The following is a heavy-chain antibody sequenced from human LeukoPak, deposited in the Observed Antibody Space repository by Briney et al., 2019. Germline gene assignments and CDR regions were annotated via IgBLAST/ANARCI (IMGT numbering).Heavy chain of an antibody. J-gene: IGHJ6*03. D-gene: IGHD6-13*01. CDR2: ISWNSGSI. CDR3: AKGVAAGYYYYMDV. V-gene: IGHV3-9*01. CDR1: GFTFDDYA. Sequence: LGGSPRLSCAASGFTFDDYAMHWVRQAPGKGLEWVSGISWNSGSIGYADSVKGRFTISRDNAKNSLYLQMNSLRAEDTALYYCAKGVAAGYYYYMDVWGKGTTVTVSS.